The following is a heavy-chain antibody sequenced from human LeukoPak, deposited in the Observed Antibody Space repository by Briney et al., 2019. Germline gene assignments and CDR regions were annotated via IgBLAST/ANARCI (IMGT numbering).Heavy chain of an antibody. J-gene: IGHJ4*02. Sequence: SETLSLTCAVYGGSFSGYYWSWIRQPPGKGLEWIGEINHRGSTNYNPSLKSRVTISVDTSKNQFSLKLSSVTAADTAVYYCARSSVAGTANFDYWGQGTLVTVSS. CDR2: INHRGST. CDR3: ARSSVAGTANFDY. CDR1: GGSFSGYY. V-gene: IGHV4-34*01. D-gene: IGHD6-19*01.